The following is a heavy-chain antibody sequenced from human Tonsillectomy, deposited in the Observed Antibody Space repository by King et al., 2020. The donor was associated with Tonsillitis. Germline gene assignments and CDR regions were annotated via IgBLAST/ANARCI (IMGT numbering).Heavy chain of an antibody. CDR2: ISSNGGTI. CDR3: VRYCSSASCYAGDGEYFQY. D-gene: IGHD2-2*01. CDR1: GFTFSDYY. V-gene: IGHV3-11*01. J-gene: IGHJ1*01. Sequence: QVQLVESGGGLVTPGGSLRLSCAASGFTFSDYYMNWIRQAPGKGLEWVSYISSNGGTIYYADSVKGRFTVSRDNTKNSLYLQMNSLRVEDTAVYYCVRYCSSASCYAGDGEYFQYWGQGTLVTVSS.